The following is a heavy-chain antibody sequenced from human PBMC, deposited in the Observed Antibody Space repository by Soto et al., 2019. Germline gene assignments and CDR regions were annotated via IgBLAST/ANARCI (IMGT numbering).Heavy chain of an antibody. CDR3: ARGKFPRGWQYAFDI. V-gene: IGHV1-69*13. CDR2: IIPIFGTA. J-gene: IGHJ3*02. Sequence: ASVKVSCKASGGTFSSYAISWVRQAPGQGLEWMGGIIPIFGTANYAQKFQGRVTITADESTSTAYMELSSLRSEDTAVYYCARGKFPRGWQYAFDIWGQGTMVTVSS. CDR1: GGTFSSYA. D-gene: IGHD6-19*01.